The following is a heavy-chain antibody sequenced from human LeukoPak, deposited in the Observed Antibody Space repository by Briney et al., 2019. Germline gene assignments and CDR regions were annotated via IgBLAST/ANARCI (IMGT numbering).Heavy chain of an antibody. CDR2: ISSSSSYI. V-gene: IGHV3-21*01. D-gene: IGHD3-9*01. Sequence: PGGSLRLSCAASGFTFSSYSMNWVRQAPGKGLEWVSSISSSSSYIYYADSVKGRFTISRDNAKNSLYLQMNSLRAEDTAVYYCARGGPHHFDWPRPFDYWGQGTLVTVSS. J-gene: IGHJ4*02. CDR3: ARGGPHHFDWPRPFDY. CDR1: GFTFSSYS.